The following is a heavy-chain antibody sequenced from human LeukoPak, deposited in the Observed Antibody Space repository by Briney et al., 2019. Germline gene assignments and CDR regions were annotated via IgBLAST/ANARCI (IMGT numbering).Heavy chain of an antibody. CDR1: GYTLTELS. CDR2: FDPEDGET. Sequence: ASVKVSCKVSGYTLTELSMHWVRQAPGKGLEWMGGFDPEDGETIYAQKFQGRVTMTEDTSTDTAYMELSSLRSEDTAVYYCATTVGELSLYVLFDYWGQGTLVAVSS. D-gene: IGHD3-16*02. V-gene: IGHV1-24*01. CDR3: ATTVGELSLYVLFDY. J-gene: IGHJ4*02.